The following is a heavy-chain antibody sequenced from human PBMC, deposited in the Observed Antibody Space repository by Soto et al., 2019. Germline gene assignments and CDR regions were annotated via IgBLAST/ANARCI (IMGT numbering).Heavy chain of an antibody. D-gene: IGHD1-26*01. CDR1: GFTFSNSW. J-gene: IGHJ4*02. CDR2: INSGGSTT. Sequence: EVQLVESGGGFVQPGGSLRLSCAASGFTFSNSWMHWVRQAPGKGLVWVSYINSGGSTTTYADSVKGRFTISRDNAKNTVYLQITSLTAEDTAVYYCARDRSYTTDYWGQGTLVTVSS. CDR3: ARDRSYTTDY. V-gene: IGHV3-74*01.